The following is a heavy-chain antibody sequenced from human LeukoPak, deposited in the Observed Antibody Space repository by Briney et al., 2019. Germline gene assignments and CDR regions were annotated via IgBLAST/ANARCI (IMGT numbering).Heavy chain of an antibody. CDR2: IYYSGST. J-gene: IGHJ6*02. D-gene: IGHD3-9*01. CDR3: ARTSFDHHYGMDV. Sequence: SETLSLTCTVSGGSISSYYWSWLRQPPGKGLEWIGYIYYSGSTNYNPSLKSRVTISVDTSKNQFSPKLSSVTAADTAVYYCARTSFDHHYGMDVWGQGTTVTVSS. CDR1: GGSISSYY. V-gene: IGHV4-59*01.